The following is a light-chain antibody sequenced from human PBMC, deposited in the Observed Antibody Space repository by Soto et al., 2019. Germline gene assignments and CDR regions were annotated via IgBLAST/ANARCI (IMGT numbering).Light chain of an antibody. V-gene: IGKV3-15*01. CDR1: QSVSSN. CDR2: GAS. CDR3: QQYQKWPLT. J-gene: IGKJ4*01. Sequence: EIVMTXSPXTLSVXXXXXATLSCRASQSVSSNLAWYQHKPGQAPRLLIYGASIRATGVPARFSGSGSGTEFTLTISSLQSEDFAVYYCQQYQKWPLTFGGGTKAEIK.